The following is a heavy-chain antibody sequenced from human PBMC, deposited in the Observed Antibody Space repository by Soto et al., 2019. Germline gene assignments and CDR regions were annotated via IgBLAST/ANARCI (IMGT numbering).Heavy chain of an antibody. V-gene: IGHV3-21*01. CDR2: ISGTSTYI. J-gene: IGHJ4*02. CDR3: ARVIIVRSEYLDF. D-gene: IGHD2-2*01. CDR1: GFTFSSYT. Sequence: EVQLVESGGGLVKPGGSLRLSCAGSGFTFSSYTMNWVRQAPGKGLEWVASISGTSTYIHYADSVKGRFTISRNNNKKALYLQMNSLRAEDTAVYYCARVIIVRSEYLDFWGQGTLVTVSS.